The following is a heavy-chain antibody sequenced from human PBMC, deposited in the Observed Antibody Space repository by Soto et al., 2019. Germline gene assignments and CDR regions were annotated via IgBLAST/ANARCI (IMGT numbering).Heavy chain of an antibody. D-gene: IGHD6-13*01. CDR1: GSTFTRDG. CDR2: ISAYSGNT. CDR3: ATIRGGQQLVLGDWFDP. J-gene: IGHJ5*02. V-gene: IGHV1-18*01. Sequence: GXSAKVSFRASGSTFTRDGISLVRQATGQGLEWMGWISAYSGNTKSAQKLQGRVTMTTDTSTSTAYMELRSLRSDDTAVYYCATIRGGQQLVLGDWFDPWGQGTPVTVYS.